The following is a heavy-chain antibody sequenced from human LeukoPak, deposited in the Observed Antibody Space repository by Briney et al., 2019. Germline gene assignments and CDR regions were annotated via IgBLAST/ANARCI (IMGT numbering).Heavy chain of an antibody. CDR2: MGGSGDKT. CDR1: GFTFNISG. J-gene: IGHJ4*02. V-gene: IGHV3-23*01. Sequence: GRSLRLSRAAAGFTFNISGIGSVRQHPGKWRALVSTMGGSGDKTCYADSVKGRFTISRDNSKNMVHLQMNSLTGEDTALYYCVRRGDASSGWGDHDFWGQGALVTVSS. D-gene: IGHD6-19*01. CDR3: VRRGDASSGWGDHDF.